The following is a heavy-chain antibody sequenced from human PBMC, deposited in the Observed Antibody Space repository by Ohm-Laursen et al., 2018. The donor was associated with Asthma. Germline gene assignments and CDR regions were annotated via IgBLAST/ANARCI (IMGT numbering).Heavy chain of an antibody. Sequence: SETLSLTCSVSGGSISSGDYYWSWIRQHPGKGLEWIGYIYYSGSTYYNPSLKSRVTISVDTSKNQFSLKLSSVTAADTAVYYCASGYSSSWYATFDYWGQGTLVTVSS. CDR3: ASGYSSSWYATFDY. CDR1: GGSISSGDYY. D-gene: IGHD6-13*01. V-gene: IGHV4-31*03. J-gene: IGHJ4*02. CDR2: IYYSGST.